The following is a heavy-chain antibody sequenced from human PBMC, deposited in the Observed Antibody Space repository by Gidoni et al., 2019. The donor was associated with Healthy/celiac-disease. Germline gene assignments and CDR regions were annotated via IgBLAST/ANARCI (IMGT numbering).Heavy chain of an antibody. V-gene: IGHV4-4*02. CDR1: GGSIRSSNW. J-gene: IGHJ4*02. CDR2: IPHSGST. D-gene: IGHD3-22*01. CDR3: ARRDDSRTFDY. Sequence: QVQLQESGPGMLKPSGTLSLTCAVSGGSIRSSNWWSWVRQPPWKGLEWIWEIPHSGSTNYNPSLKSRVTISVDKSKNQFSLKLSSVTAADTAVYYCARRDDSRTFDYWGQGTLVTVSS.